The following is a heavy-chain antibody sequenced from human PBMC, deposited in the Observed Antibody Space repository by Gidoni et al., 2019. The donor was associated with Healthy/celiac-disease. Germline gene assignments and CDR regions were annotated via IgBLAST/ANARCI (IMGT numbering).Heavy chain of an antibody. CDR1: GFTFSGSA. V-gene: IGHV3-73*01. CDR2: SRSKANSYAT. Sequence: EVQLVESGGGLVQPGGSLQLSCAASGFTFSGSAMHWVRQASGKGLEGVGRSRSKANSYATAYAASVKGRFTISRDDSKNTAYLQMNSLKTEDTAVYYCTSPGIAAAGTKVVWGQGTLVTVSS. CDR3: TSPGIAAAGTKVV. D-gene: IGHD6-13*01. J-gene: IGHJ4*02.